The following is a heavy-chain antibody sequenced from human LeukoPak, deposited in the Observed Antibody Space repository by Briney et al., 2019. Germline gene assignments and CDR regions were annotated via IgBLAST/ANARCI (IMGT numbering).Heavy chain of an antibody. CDR1: GGSISSSSYY. D-gene: IGHD6-19*01. CDR2: IYYSGST. J-gene: IGHJ5*02. Sequence: SETLSLTCTVSGGSISSSSYYWGWIRQPPGKGLEWIGSIYYSGSTYYNPSLKGRVTTSVDTSKNQFSLKLSSVTAADTAVYYCARGRSGWFSNWFDPWGQGTLVTVSS. V-gene: IGHV4-39*07. CDR3: ARGRSGWFSNWFDP.